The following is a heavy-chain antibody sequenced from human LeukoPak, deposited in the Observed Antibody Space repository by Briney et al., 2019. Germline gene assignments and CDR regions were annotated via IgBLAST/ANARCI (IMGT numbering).Heavy chain of an antibody. CDR1: GYTFTGYY. Sequence: ASVKVSCKASGYTFTGYYMYWVRQAPGQGLEWMGWINPNSGGTNYAQKFQGRVTMTRDTSISTAYMELGRLRSDDTAVYYCARTGYSSTYRFTGDYWGQGTLVTVSS. CDR2: INPNSGGT. V-gene: IGHV1-2*02. J-gene: IGHJ4*02. CDR3: ARTGYSSTYRFTGDY. D-gene: IGHD6-13*01.